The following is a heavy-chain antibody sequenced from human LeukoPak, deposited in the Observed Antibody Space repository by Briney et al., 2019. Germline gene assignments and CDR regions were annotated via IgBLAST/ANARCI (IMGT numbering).Heavy chain of an antibody. Sequence: SETPSHTCAVYGGSFTDYYWSWIRQTPGKGLEWIGEINHSGSTNHNPSLESRVTMSVDTSNNQFSLKLNSETAADTAVYYCASLSEILLWFGESRHEGWFDPWGQGTLVTVSS. CDR1: GGSFTDYY. CDR3: ASLSEILLWFGESRHEGWFDP. D-gene: IGHD3-10*01. V-gene: IGHV4-34*01. CDR2: INHSGST. J-gene: IGHJ5*02.